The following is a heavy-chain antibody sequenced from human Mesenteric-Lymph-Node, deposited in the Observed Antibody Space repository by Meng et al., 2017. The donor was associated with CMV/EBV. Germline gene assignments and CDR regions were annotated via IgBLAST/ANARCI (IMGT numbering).Heavy chain of an antibody. Sequence: GESLKISCAASGFTFSNSDMNWVRQAPGKGLEWVSGINWNGGSTGYADSVKGRFTISRDGAKSTVFLQMNSLRAEDTAVYYCARGGFASGLDVWGQGTTVTVSS. V-gene: IGHV3-20*04. CDR1: GFTFSNSD. J-gene: IGHJ6*02. D-gene: IGHD3-10*01. CDR2: INWNGGST. CDR3: ARGGFASGLDV.